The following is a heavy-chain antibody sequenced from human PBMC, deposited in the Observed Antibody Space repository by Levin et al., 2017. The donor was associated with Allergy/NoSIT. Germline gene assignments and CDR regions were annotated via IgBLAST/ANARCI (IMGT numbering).Heavy chain of an antibody. CDR1: GSSFTKYW. J-gene: IGHJ4*02. CDR2: ICPDDSDT. V-gene: IGHV5-51*01. Sequence: TGGSLRLSCQGSGSSFTKYWIGWVRQMPGKGLEWMGIICPDDSDTRYDPSFEGQVTISADKSINTAYLQWSSLKATDTAIYYCARQAQVAGPGIDYWGQGTLVTVSS. D-gene: IGHD6-19*01. CDR3: ARQAQVAGPGIDY.